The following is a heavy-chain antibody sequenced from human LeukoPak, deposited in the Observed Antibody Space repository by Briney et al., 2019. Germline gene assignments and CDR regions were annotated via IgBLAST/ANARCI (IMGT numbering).Heavy chain of an antibody. D-gene: IGHD1-26*01. CDR1: GFTFSSYS. Sequence: PGGSLRLSCAASGFTFSSYSMNWVRQAPGKGLEWVSSISSSSSYIYYADSAKGRFTISRDNAKNPLYLQMNSLRAEDTAVYYCARVFWGELRAPWGQGTLVTVSS. V-gene: IGHV3-21*01. CDR3: ARVFWGELRAP. CDR2: ISSSSSYI. J-gene: IGHJ5*02.